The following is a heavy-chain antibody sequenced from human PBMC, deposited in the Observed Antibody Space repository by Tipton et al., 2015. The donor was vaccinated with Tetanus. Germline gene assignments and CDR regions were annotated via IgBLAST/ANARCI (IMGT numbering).Heavy chain of an antibody. D-gene: IGHD6-13*01. CDR1: GYTFTGYY. Sequence: QSGPEVKKPGASVKVSCKASGYTFTGYYMHWVRQAPGQGLEWMGRINPNSGGTNYAQKFQGRVTMTRDTSIGTAYMELSRLRSDDTVVYYCAGTRIAAAGNDAFDIWGQGTMVTVSS. V-gene: IGHV1-2*05. CDR3: AGTRIAAAGNDAFDI. J-gene: IGHJ3*02. CDR2: INPNSGGT.